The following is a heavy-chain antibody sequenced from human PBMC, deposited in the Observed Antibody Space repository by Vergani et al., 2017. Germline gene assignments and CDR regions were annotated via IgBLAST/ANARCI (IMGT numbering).Heavy chain of an antibody. CDR2: IYHSGST. Sequence: QVQLQESGPGLVKPSGPLSLTCAVSGGSISSSNWWSWVRQPPGKGLEWIGEIYHSGSTNYNPSLKSRVTISVDKSKNQFSLKLSSVTAADTAVYYCARRGAFWSGYSPFDYWGQGTLVTVSS. CDR3: ARRGAFWSGYSPFDY. V-gene: IGHV4-4*02. J-gene: IGHJ4*02. D-gene: IGHD3-3*01. CDR1: GGSISSSNW.